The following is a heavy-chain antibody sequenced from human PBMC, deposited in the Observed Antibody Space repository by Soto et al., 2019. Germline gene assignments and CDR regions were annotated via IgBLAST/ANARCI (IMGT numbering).Heavy chain of an antibody. CDR3: AKVTFSGDYYYNYGMDV. D-gene: IGHD6-19*01. Sequence: GGSQRHSCAASGFHFIAYGMHWVRPAPGKGLEWVAVISYDGSNKYYADSVKGRFTISRDNSKNTLYLQMNSLRAEDTAVYYCAKVTFSGDYYYNYGMDVWGQGTTVTVS. CDR2: ISYDGSNK. V-gene: IGHV3-30*18. CDR1: GFHFIAYG. J-gene: IGHJ6*02.